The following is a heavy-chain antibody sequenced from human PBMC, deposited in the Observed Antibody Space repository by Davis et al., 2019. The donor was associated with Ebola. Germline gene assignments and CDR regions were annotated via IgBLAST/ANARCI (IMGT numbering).Heavy chain of an antibody. CDR2: ISAYNGNT. CDR1: GYTFTSYG. D-gene: IGHD2-8*01. V-gene: IGHV1-18*01. J-gene: IGHJ6*02. Sequence: ASVKVSCKASGYTFTSYGISWVRQAPGQGLEWMEWISAYNGNTNYAQKLQGRVTMTTDTSTSTAYMELRSLRSDDTAVYYCARDCTNGVCHYGMDVWGQGTTVTVSS. CDR3: ARDCTNGVCHYGMDV.